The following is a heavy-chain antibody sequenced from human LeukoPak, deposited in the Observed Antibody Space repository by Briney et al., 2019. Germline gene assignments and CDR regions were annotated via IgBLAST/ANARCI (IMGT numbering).Heavy chain of an antibody. V-gene: IGHV4-4*07. J-gene: IGHJ4*02. Sequence: SETLSLTCTVSGGSISSYYWSWVRQPAGKGLEWIGRIYTSGSTNYSPSLQSRVTISEDTSKNQFSLKLISVTAADTAVYYCARESHYYGSGSYYKPLDYWGQGTLVTVSS. CDR2: IYTSGST. CDR3: ARESHYYGSGSYYKPLDY. D-gene: IGHD3-10*01. CDR1: GGSISSYY.